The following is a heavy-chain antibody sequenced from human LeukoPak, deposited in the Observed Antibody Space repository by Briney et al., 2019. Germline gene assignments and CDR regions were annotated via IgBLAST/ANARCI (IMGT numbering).Heavy chain of an antibody. CDR2: ISHSGST. J-gene: IGHJ4*02. D-gene: IGHD3-16*01. CDR3: ARVRPYDYIWGTKRRYYFDY. CDR1: GYSISSGYY. V-gene: IGHV4-38-2*02. Sequence: PSETLSLTCTVSGYSISSGYYWDWIRQPPGKGLEWIGEISHSGSTNYNPSLESRVTISLDTSKNQFSLKLSSVTAADTAVYHCARVRPYDYIWGTKRRYYFDYWGQGTLVTVSS.